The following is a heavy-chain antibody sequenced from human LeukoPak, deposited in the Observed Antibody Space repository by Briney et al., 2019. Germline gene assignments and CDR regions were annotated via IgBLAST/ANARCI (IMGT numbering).Heavy chain of an antibody. CDR2: IYPGDSDT. Sequence: GESLKISCKGSGYSFTSYWIGWVRQMPGKGLEWMGIIYPGDSDTRYSPSFQGQVTISADKSISTAYLRWSSLKASDTAMYYCARRGVEQQLVRNWFDPWGQGTLVTVSS. J-gene: IGHJ5*02. CDR1: GYSFTSYW. V-gene: IGHV5-51*01. CDR3: ARRGVEQQLVRNWFDP. D-gene: IGHD6-13*01.